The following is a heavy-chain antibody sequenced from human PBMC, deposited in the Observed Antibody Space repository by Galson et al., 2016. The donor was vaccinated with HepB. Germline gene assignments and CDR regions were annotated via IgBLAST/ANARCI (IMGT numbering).Heavy chain of an antibody. Sequence: SLRLSCAASGFSLSSYGMQWVRQAPGKGLEWVAVLMHVGGEKYYGDSVKGRFTISRDDSKNTLHLQMNSLRGDDTAVYYCARGYYNAMDVWGQGATVTVSS. V-gene: IGHV3-30-3*01. CDR2: LMHVGGEK. CDR1: GFSLSSYG. CDR3: ARGYYNAMDV. J-gene: IGHJ6*02.